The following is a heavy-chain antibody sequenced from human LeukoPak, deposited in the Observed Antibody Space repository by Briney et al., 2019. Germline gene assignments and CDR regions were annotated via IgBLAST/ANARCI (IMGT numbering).Heavy chain of an antibody. V-gene: IGHV3-23*01. CDR3: ARDGQDDILTGYYDY. Sequence: GGSLRLSCAASGFTFSKYGMSWVRQAPGKGLEWVSGISGSGFTTYYADSVKGRFTISRDNSKNTLYLQMNSLRAEDTAVYYCARDGQDDILTGYYDYWGQGTLVTVSS. CDR1: GFTFSKYG. J-gene: IGHJ4*02. CDR2: ISGSGFTT. D-gene: IGHD3-9*01.